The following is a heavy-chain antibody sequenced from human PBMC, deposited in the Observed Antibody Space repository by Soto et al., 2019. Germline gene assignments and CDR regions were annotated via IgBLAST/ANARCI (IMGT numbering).Heavy chain of an antibody. J-gene: IGHJ4*02. Sequence: GASVKVSCKASGYSFTNYGISWVRQVPGQGLEWMGWISGHNGNTSYAQKLQGRVTMTTDTSTSTAYMELRSLRSDDTAVYYCARDYYGSGGPRSPFFYWGQGTLVTVPS. V-gene: IGHV1-18*01. D-gene: IGHD3-10*01. CDR1: GYSFTNYG. CDR3: ARDYYGSGGPRSPFFY. CDR2: ISGHNGNT.